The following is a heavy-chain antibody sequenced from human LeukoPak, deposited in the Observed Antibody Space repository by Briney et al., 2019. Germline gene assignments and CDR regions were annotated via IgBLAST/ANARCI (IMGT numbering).Heavy chain of an antibody. V-gene: IGHV1-2*02. J-gene: IGHJ4*02. CDR2: INPDSGAP. CDR1: GYTFTGYY. CDR3: ARDQGRDMSGWYPYHDF. D-gene: IGHD6-19*01. Sequence: ASVKVSCKASGYTFTGYYMHWVRQAPGQGLEWMGWINPDSGAPNYAQKFQGRVTMTRDTSMSTAYMELTRLTSDDTATYYCARDQGRDMSGWYPYHDFWGQGTLVTVSS.